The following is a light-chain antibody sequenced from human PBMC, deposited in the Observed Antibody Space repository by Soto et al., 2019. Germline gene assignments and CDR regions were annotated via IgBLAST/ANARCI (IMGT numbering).Light chain of an antibody. CDR2: GAS. CDR1: QSVSSY. Sequence: EIVMTQSPATLSVSPGERATLSFRASQSVSSYLAWYQQKPGQAPRLLIYGASSRATGIPDRFSGSGSGTDFTLTIRRLEPDDFAVYYCQKYGSFWTFGQGTKVDIK. CDR3: QKYGSFWT. J-gene: IGKJ1*01. V-gene: IGKV3-20*01.